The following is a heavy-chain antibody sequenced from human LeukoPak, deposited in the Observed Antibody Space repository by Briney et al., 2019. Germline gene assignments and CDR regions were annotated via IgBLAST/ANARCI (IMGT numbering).Heavy chain of an antibody. CDR2: IHPNSGGT. CDR3: ARDEGSWYEYFDY. CDR1: GYTFTGYY. V-gene: IGHV1-2*02. J-gene: IGHJ4*02. D-gene: IGHD6-13*01. Sequence: ASVKVSCKASGYTFTGYYMHWVRQAPGQGLEWMGWIHPNSGGTNYAQKFQGRVTMTRDTSISTAYMELSRLRSDDTAVYYCARDEGSWYEYFDYWGQGTLVTVSS.